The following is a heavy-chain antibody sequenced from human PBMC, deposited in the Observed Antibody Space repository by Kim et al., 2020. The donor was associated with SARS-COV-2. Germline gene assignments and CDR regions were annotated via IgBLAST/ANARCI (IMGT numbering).Heavy chain of an antibody. Sequence: GGSLRLSCAASGFTFSSYDMHWVRQATGKGLEWVSAIGTAGDTYYPGSVKGRFTISRENAKNSLYLQMNSLRAGDTAVYYWARAGPIAAAGTGFDYWGQGTLVTVSS. J-gene: IGHJ4*02. V-gene: IGHV3-13*01. D-gene: IGHD6-13*01. CDR1: GFTFSSYD. CDR2: IGTAGDT. CDR3: ARAGPIAAAGTGFDY.